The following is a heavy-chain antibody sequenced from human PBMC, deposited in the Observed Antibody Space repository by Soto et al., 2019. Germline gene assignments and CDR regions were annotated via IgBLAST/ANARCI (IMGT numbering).Heavy chain of an antibody. CDR1: RFTFRDYA. J-gene: IGHJ4*02. D-gene: IGHD5-12*01. V-gene: IGHV3-49*04. Sequence: EVQLVESGGGLVQPGRSLRLSCTGSRFTFRDYALNWVRQAPGKGLEWIGFIRSEAYGGVPEYAASVKGRFTISRDDSKSIAYLQMNSLKREDTAMYYCTRSGGVYDYLDYWGQGTLVTVSS. CDR3: TRSGGVYDYLDY. CDR2: IRSEAYGGVP.